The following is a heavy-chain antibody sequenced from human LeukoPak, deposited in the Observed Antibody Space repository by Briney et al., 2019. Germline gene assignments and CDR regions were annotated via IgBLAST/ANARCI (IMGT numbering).Heavy chain of an antibody. J-gene: IGHJ6*03. CDR2: IYYSGST. CDR1: GGSISSYC. D-gene: IGHD2-8*01. CDR3: ARFNGYYYYYMDV. V-gene: IGHV4-59*01. Sequence: SETLSLTCTVSGGSISSYCWSWIRQPPGKGLEWIGYIYYSGSTNYNPSLKSRVTISVDTSKNQFSLKLSSVTAADTAVYYCARFNGYYYYYMDVWGKGTTVTVSS.